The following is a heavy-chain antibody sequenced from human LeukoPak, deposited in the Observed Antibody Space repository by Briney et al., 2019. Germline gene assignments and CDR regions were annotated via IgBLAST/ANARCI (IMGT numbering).Heavy chain of an antibody. J-gene: IGHJ3*02. CDR1: GFTFSNYA. CDR3: ARETAQSDAFDI. V-gene: IGHV3-30*14. Sequence: GGSLRLSCAASGFTFSNYAMHWVRQAPGKGLEWVAVISYDGSNTYYADSVKGRFTISRDNSKNTLYLQMNSLRAEDTAVYYCARETAQSDAFDIWGQGTMVTVSS. CDR2: ISYDGSNT.